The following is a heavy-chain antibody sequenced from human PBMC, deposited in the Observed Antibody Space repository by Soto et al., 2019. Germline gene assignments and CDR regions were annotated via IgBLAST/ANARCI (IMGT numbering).Heavy chain of an antibody. CDR2: INEGGSCT. CDR1: GFTFSNYG. V-gene: IGHV3-23*01. Sequence: EVQLLESGGGLVQPGGSLRLSCAASGFTFSNYGMSWVRQTPEKGLEWVSTINEGGSCTSYADSVKGRFTISRDNSKNTLYPQMTSLRGENTALYYCARALEGNRSLDVWGQGTTVTVSS. CDR3: ARALEGNRSLDV. D-gene: IGHD1-26*01. J-gene: IGHJ6*02.